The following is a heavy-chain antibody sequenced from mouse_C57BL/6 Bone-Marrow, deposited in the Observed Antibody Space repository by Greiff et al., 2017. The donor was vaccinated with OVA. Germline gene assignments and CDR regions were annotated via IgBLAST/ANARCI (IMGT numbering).Heavy chain of an antibody. CDR1: GFTFSSYG. CDR2: ISSGGSYT. Sequence: EVQRVESGGDLVKPGGSLKLSCAASGFTFSSYGMSWVRQTPDKRLEWVATISSGGSYTYYPDSVKGRFTISRDNAKNTLYLQMSSLTSEDTAVYYCTTGITTVVNAMDYWGQGTSVTVSS. CDR3: TTGITTVVNAMDY. D-gene: IGHD1-1*01. V-gene: IGHV5-6*01. J-gene: IGHJ4*01.